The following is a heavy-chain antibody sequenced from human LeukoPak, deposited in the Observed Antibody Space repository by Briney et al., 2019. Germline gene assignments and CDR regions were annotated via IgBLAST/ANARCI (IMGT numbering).Heavy chain of an antibody. D-gene: IGHD5-12*01. J-gene: IGHJ4*02. CDR3: ARRGYSGYDYDY. Sequence: SGTLSLTCTVSGDSITSRNWWSWVRQPPGKGLEWLGEVYHSGGTSYNSNLQSRLTMSVDKSKNQFFLEVRSVTAADTAVYYCARRGYSGYDYDYWGQGTQVTVSS. CDR2: VYHSGGT. V-gene: IGHV4-4*02. CDR1: GDSITSRNW.